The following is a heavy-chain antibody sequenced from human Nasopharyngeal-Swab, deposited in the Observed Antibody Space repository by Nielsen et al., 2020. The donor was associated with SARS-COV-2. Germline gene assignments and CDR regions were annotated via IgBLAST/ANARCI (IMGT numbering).Heavy chain of an antibody. CDR3: ARGLGAPSSVWH. Sequence: ASVKVSCKASGYTFIDFDINWVRQATGQGLEWMGAMSPSSGNTGYAEKFEGRVTMTRNIATNTAYMELTSLGFEDTAVYYCARGLGAPSSVWHWGPGTQVSVSS. V-gene: IGHV1-8*01. D-gene: IGHD1-26*01. CDR1: GYTFIDFD. J-gene: IGHJ1*01. CDR2: MSPSSGNT.